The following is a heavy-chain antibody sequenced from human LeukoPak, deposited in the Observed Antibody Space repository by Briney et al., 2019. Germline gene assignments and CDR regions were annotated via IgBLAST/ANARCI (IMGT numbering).Heavy chain of an antibody. J-gene: IGHJ4*02. Sequence: GGSLRLSCAASGFTFSSYAMHWVRQAPGKGLEYVSAISSNGGSTYYANSVKGRFTISRDNSKNTLYLQMNSLRAEDTAVYYCAKDAVYDSSGYYPSSVVDYWGQGTLVTVSS. CDR3: AKDAVYDSSGYYPSSVVDY. D-gene: IGHD3-22*01. CDR1: GFTFSSYA. V-gene: IGHV3-64*01. CDR2: ISSNGGST.